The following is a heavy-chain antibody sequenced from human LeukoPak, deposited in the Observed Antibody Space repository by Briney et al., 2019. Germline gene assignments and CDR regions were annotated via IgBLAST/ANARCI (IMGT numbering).Heavy chain of an antibody. CDR2: IYTSGST. J-gene: IGHJ4*02. CDR3: ARDGYYYDSSGSKRYFDY. V-gene: IGHV4-4*07. Sequence: SETLSLTCTVSGGSISSYYWSWIRQPAGKGLEWIGRIYTSGSTNYNPSLKSQVTMSVDTSKNQFSLKLSSVTAADTAVYYCARDGYYYDSSGSKRYFDYWGQGTLVTVSS. CDR1: GGSISSYY. D-gene: IGHD3-22*01.